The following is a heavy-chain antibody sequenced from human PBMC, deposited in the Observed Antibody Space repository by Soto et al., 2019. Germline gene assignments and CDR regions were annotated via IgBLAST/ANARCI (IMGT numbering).Heavy chain of an antibody. CDR1: GGSISSGGYY. D-gene: IGHD5-18*01. V-gene: IGHV4-31*03. Sequence: KASETLSLTCTVSGGSISSGGYYWSWIRQHPGKGLEWIGYIYYSGSTYYNPSLKSRVTISVDTSKNQFSLKLSSVTAADTAVYYCARAPRIQLWLSGSGMDVWGQGTTVTVSS. CDR2: IYYSGST. CDR3: ARAPRIQLWLSGSGMDV. J-gene: IGHJ6*02.